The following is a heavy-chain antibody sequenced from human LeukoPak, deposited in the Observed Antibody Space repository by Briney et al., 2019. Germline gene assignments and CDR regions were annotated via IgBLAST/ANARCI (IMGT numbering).Heavy chain of an antibody. Sequence: PGGSLRLSCTASGFTFSTYSMNWLRQAPGKGLEWVSYISSSSSTIYYADSVKGRFTISRDNAKNSLYLQMNSLRDEDTAVYYCARASFQRWLQLGGDWGQGALVTVSS. J-gene: IGHJ4*02. CDR1: GFTFSTYS. V-gene: IGHV3-48*02. CDR2: ISSSSSTI. CDR3: ARASFQRWLQLGGD. D-gene: IGHD5-24*01.